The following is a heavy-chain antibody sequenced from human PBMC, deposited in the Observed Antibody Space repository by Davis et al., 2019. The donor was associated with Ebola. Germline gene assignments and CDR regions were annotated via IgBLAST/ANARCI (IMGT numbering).Heavy chain of an antibody. D-gene: IGHD3-16*02. CDR1: GGSISSSSYY. CDR3: ARVELGLSSRMDV. V-gene: IGHV4-39*07. J-gene: IGHJ6*02. Sequence: MPSETLSLTCTVSGGSISSSSYYWGWIRQPPGKGLEWIGSIYYSGSTYYNPSLKSRVTISVDTSKNQFSLQLNSVTPEDTAVYYCARVELGLSSRMDVWGQGTTVTVSS. CDR2: IYYSGST.